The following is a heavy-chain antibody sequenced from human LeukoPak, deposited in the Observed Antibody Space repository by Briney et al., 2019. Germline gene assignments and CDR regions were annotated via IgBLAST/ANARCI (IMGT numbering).Heavy chain of an antibody. Sequence: SETLSLTCAVYGGSFSGYYWSWIRQPPGKGLEWIGEINQSGSTNYNPSLKSRVTISVDTSKNQFSLKLSSVTAADTAVYYCARGWDIVVVPAAIGDPFDYWGQGTLVTVSS. D-gene: IGHD2-2*01. CDR3: ARGWDIVVVPAAIGDPFDY. J-gene: IGHJ4*02. CDR2: INQSGST. CDR1: GGSFSGYY. V-gene: IGHV4-34*01.